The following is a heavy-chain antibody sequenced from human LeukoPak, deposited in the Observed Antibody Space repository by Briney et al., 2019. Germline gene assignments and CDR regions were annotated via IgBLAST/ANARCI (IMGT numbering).Heavy chain of an antibody. CDR1: GYNFTTYW. V-gene: IGHV5-51*01. CDR3: ARLGPPNCGGDCYSDY. J-gene: IGHJ4*02. CDR2: IYPGDSDT. D-gene: IGHD2-21*02. Sequence: GXSLNISCKGSGYNFTTYWIGRVRQLTGKGLEWMAMIYPGDSDTIYSPSFQGQVTISADKSIRTAYLQWSSLRASDTAMYYCARLGPPNCGGDCYSDYWGQGTLSTVSS.